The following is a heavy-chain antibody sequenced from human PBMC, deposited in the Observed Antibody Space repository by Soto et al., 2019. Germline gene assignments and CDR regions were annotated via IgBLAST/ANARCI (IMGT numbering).Heavy chain of an antibody. V-gene: IGHV1-8*01. CDR1: GYTFTSYD. Sequence: QVQLVQSGAEVKKPGASVKVSCKASGYTFTSYDINWVRQATGQGREWMGWMNPNSGNTGYAQKFQGRVTMTRNTSIRTAYMELSSLRSEDTAVYYCARWPDGYYYYGMDVWGQGTTVTVSS. J-gene: IGHJ6*02. CDR2: MNPNSGNT. CDR3: ARWPDGYYYYGMDV.